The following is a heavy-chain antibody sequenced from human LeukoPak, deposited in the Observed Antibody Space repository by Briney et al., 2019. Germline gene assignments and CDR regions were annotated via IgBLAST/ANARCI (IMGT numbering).Heavy chain of an antibody. D-gene: IGHD1-1*01. Sequence: GGSLRLSCAAFGFSFSDYYMSWIRQAPGKGLEWVPYISKSGSDTNFADSVKGRFTISRDNAKNSLYLHMNSLRAEDTAVYYCARVGATGTAGYWGQGTLVTVSS. CDR2: ISKSGSDT. CDR3: ARVGATGTAGY. V-gene: IGHV3-11*03. CDR1: GFSFSDYY. J-gene: IGHJ4*02.